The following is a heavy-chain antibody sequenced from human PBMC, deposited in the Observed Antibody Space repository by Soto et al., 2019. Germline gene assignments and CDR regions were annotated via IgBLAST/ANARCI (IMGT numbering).Heavy chain of an antibody. J-gene: IGHJ4*02. CDR3: VREATPAYSSTLGLRPAHY. Sequence: EGSLRLSCAASGGALSSYWMQWVLQAPGKGLVWVSRISSDGSITTNADSVKGRFTISRDNAKNTLYLQMNSLRAEDTAVYYGVREATPAYSSTLGLRPAHYWSQRT. V-gene: IGHV3-74*01. CDR2: ISSDGSIT. CDR1: GGALSSYW. D-gene: IGHD6-13*01.